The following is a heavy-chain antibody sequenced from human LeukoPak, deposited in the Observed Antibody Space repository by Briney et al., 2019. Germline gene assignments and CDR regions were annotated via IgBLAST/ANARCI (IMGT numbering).Heavy chain of an antibody. Sequence: ASVKVSCKASGYTFTGYYMHWVRQAPGQGLEWMGWINPNSGGTNYAQKFQGRVTMTRDTSISTAYMELNRLRSDDTAVYYCARGFLDIVVVPAATNFDYWGQGTLVTVSS. CDR3: ARGFLDIVVVPAATNFDY. J-gene: IGHJ4*02. CDR1: GYTFTGYY. D-gene: IGHD2-2*01. CDR2: INPNSGGT. V-gene: IGHV1-2*02.